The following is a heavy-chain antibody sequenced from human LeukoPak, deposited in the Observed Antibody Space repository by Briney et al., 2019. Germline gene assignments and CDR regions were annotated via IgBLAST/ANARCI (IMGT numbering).Heavy chain of an antibody. CDR2: ISSSSSYI. CDR3: ARDTDYGDPNWFDP. D-gene: IGHD4-17*01. Sequence: AGGSLRLSCAASGFTFSSYSMNCVRQAPGKGLEWVSSISSSSSYIYYADSVKGRFTISRDNAKNSLYLQMNSLRDEDTAVYYCARDTDYGDPNWFDPWGQGTLVSVSS. V-gene: IGHV3-21*01. CDR1: GFTFSSYS. J-gene: IGHJ5*02.